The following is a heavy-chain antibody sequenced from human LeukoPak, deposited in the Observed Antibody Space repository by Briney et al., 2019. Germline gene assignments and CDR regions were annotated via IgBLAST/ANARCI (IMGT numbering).Heavy chain of an antibody. Sequence: GGSLRLSCAASGFTFSSYAMNWVRQVPGKGLEWVSGISGSGDSPYYADSVKGRFTISRDNSKNTLYLQMNSLRAEDTAVYYCAKGSYYYGSGRNYYYMDVWGKGTTVTISS. D-gene: IGHD3-10*01. CDR2: ISGSGDSP. V-gene: IGHV3-23*01. CDR3: AKGSYYYGSGRNYYYMDV. CDR1: GFTFSSYA. J-gene: IGHJ6*03.